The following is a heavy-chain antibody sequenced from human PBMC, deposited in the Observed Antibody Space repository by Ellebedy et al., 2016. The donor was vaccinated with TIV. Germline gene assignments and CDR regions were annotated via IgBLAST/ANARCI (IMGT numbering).Heavy chain of an antibody. CDR3: ARDRVPAAQWSPGNWFDP. V-gene: IGHV1-2*02. CDR1: GYTFIGYY. Sequence: AASVKVSCKASGYTFIGYYMHWVRQAPGQGLEWMGWINPNSGGTNYAQKFQGRVTMTRDTSISTAYMELSRLRSDDTAVYYCARDRVPAAQWSPGNWFDPWGQGTLVTVSS. J-gene: IGHJ5*02. D-gene: IGHD2-2*01. CDR2: INPNSGGT.